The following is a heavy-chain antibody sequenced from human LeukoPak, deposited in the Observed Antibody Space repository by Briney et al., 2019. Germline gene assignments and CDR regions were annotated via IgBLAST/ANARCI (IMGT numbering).Heavy chain of an antibody. CDR1: GYTFTSYG. Sequence: GASVKFSCKASGYTFTSYGIRWVRQAPGQGLEWMGWISAYNGNTKYTQKLQGRVTMTTDTSTSTAYMELRSLRSDDTAVYYCARGSPLVRPPSGYFDYWGQGTLVTVSS. CDR2: ISAYNGNT. D-gene: IGHD6-13*01. V-gene: IGHV1-18*04. CDR3: ARGSPLVRPPSGYFDY. J-gene: IGHJ4*02.